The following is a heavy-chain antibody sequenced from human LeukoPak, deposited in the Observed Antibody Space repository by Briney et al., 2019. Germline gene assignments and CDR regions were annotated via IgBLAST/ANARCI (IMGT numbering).Heavy chain of an antibody. CDR1: GGSISSYY. J-gene: IGHJ1*01. CDR2: IYYSGST. D-gene: IGHD6-19*01. V-gene: IGHV4-59*01. Sequence: SETLSLTCTVSGGSISSYYWNWIRQPPGKGLEWIGYIYYSGSTNYNPSLKSRVTVSVDTSKNQFSLELSSVTAADTAVYYCARGGWYPESFQHWGQGALVTVSS. CDR3: ARGGWYPESFQH.